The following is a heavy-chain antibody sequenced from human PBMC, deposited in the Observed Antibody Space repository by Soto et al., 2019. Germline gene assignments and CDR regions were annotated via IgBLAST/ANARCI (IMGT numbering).Heavy chain of an antibody. CDR3: ARELTSGGELDS. CDR1: GFIFTNYA. J-gene: IGHJ4*02. CDR2: VSRDGNTK. Sequence: QVQLVESGGDVVQPGRALRLSCVASGFIFTNYAIQWVRKAPGKGLDWVAVVSRDGNTKFYADSVRGRFTISRDNSKNTVGLQINSLRPEDTALYYWARELTSGGELDSWGQGTPVTGSP. V-gene: IGHV3-30-3*01. D-gene: IGHD4-17*01.